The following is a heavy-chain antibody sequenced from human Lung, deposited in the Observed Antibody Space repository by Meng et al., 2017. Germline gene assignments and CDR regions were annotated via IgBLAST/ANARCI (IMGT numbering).Heavy chain of an antibody. CDR2: INHSGST. Sequence: QQWGPGLLEPSETLSLTCGVSGGSFSDYYWSWIRQPPGKGLEWIGEINHSGSTNYNPSLESRATISVDTSQNNLSLKLSSVTAADSAVYYCARGPTTMAHDFDYWGQGTLVTVSS. V-gene: IGHV4-34*01. CDR1: GGSFSDYY. CDR3: ARGPTTMAHDFDY. J-gene: IGHJ4*02. D-gene: IGHD4-11*01.